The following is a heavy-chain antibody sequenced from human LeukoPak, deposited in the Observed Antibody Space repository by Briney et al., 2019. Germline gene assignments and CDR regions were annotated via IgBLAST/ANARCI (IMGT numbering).Heavy chain of an antibody. CDR2: ISSSSSYI. CDR1: GFTFSSYS. J-gene: IGHJ3*02. CDR3: ARERSMTTVTTGAFDI. Sequence: GGSLRLSCAASGFTFSSYSMNWVRQAPGKGLEWVSSISSSSSYIYYADSVKGRFTISRDNAKNSLYLQMNSLRAEDTAVYYCARERSMTTVTTGAFDIWGQGTTVTVSS. V-gene: IGHV3-21*01. D-gene: IGHD4-17*01.